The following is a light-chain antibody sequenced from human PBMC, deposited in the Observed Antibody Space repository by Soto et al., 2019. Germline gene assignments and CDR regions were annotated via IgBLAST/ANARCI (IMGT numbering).Light chain of an antibody. J-gene: IGKJ3*01. CDR1: QGISNY. CDR3: QKYNSGPPVT. Sequence: DIQMTQSPSSLSASVGDRVTITCRESQGISNYLAWYQQKPGQVPKLLIYAASTLQSGVPSRFSGSGSGTDFTLTISSLQPEDVRSYYCQKYNSGPPVTFGPGTKVDIK. CDR2: AAS. V-gene: IGKV1-27*01.